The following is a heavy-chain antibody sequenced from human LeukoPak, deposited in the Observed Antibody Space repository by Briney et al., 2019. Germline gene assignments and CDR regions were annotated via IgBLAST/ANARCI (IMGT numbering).Heavy chain of an antibody. CDR3: VIWGNYDVLTGYYVPDY. D-gene: IGHD3-9*01. V-gene: IGHV3-23*01. Sequence: GASLRLSCVASGFTFSNYAMSWVRQAPGKGLEWVSAITGSGTSTYYADSLKGRFTISRDNSKNTVFLQMNSLRHEDTAIYYCVIWGNYDVLTGYYVPDYWGQGTLVTVSS. J-gene: IGHJ4*02. CDR2: ITGSGTST. CDR1: GFTFSNYA.